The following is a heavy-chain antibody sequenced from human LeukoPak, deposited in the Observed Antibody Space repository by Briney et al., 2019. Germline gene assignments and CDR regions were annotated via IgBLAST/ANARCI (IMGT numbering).Heavy chain of an antibody. D-gene: IGHD3-3*01. CDR2: IRYDGSNK. J-gene: IGHJ5*02. CDR1: GFTFSSYG. Sequence: SGGSLRLSCAASGFTFSSYGMHWVRQAPGKWLEWVAFIRYDGSNKYYADSVKGRFTISRDNSKNTLYLQMNGLRAEDTAVYYCAKEKSYDFWSGYPVLPSDHWFDPWGQGTLVTVSS. V-gene: IGHV3-30*02. CDR3: AKEKSYDFWSGYPVLPSDHWFDP.